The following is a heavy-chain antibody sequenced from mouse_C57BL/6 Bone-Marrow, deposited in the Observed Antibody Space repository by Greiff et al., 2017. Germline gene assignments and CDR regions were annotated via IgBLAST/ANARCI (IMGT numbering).Heavy chain of an antibody. Sequence: QVQLQQSGAELARPGASVKLSCKASGYTFTSYGISWVKQRTGQGLEWIGEIYPRSGNTYYNEKFKGKATLTADKSSNTAYMELRSLTSEDAAVYFCASSIYYDDCSCGFFAYWGQGTLVTVSA. CDR3: ASSIYYDDCSCGFFAY. D-gene: IGHD1-1*01. J-gene: IGHJ3*01. CDR1: GYTFTSYG. V-gene: IGHV1-81*01. CDR2: IYPRSGNT.